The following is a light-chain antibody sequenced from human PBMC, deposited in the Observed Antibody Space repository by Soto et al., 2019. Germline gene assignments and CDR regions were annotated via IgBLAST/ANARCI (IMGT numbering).Light chain of an antibody. V-gene: IGKV1-5*03. Sequence: EIQVTKSPSTLSASVGDRVTITCRASQSISSWLAWYQQKPGKAPKLLIYKASSLESGVPSRFSGSGSGTEFTLTISSLQPDDFATYYCQQYNSYSQTFGQGTKVDIK. CDR1: QSISSW. J-gene: IGKJ1*01. CDR2: KAS. CDR3: QQYNSYSQT.